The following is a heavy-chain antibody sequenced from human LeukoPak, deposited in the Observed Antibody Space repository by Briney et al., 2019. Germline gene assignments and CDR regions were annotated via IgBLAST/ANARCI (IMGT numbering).Heavy chain of an antibody. CDR1: GGSISSGIYY. J-gene: IGHJ3*02. D-gene: IGHD3-9*01. V-gene: IGHV4-31*03. CDR2: IYHTGSP. CDR3: ARGGHFDLLEYAFDI. Sequence: SETLSLTCTVSGGSISSGIYYWSWIRHHPEKGLEWIGYIYHTGSPYQNPSLKGRATLSVDPSRNQFSLRLDSVTAADTAVYYCARGGHFDLLEYAFDIWGQGTTVTVS.